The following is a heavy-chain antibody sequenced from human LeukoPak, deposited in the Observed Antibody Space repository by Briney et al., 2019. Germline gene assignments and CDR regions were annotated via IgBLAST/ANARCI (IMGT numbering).Heavy chain of an antibody. J-gene: IGHJ4*02. V-gene: IGHV3-33*08. CDR3: ARDQYYYDSSGYYKD. Sequence: GGSLRLSCAASGFTFSSYAMSWVRQAPGKGLEWVAVIWYDGSNKYYADSVKGRFTISRDNSKNTLYLQMNSLRAEDTAVYYCARDQYYYDSSGYYKDWGQGTLVTVSS. D-gene: IGHD3-22*01. CDR2: IWYDGSNK. CDR1: GFTFSSYA.